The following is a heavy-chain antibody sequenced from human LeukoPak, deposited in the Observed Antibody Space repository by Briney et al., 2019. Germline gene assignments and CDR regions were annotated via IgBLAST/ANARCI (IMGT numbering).Heavy chain of an antibody. Sequence: SETLSLTCAVYGGSFSGYYWSWIRQPPGKGLEWIGEINHSGSTNYNPSLKSRVTISVDTSKNQFSLKLNSVTAADTAVYYCARLGGAAAGGGAIFDPWGQGTLVTVSS. V-gene: IGHV4-34*01. CDR3: ARLGGAAAGGGAIFDP. CDR2: INHSGST. CDR1: GGSFSGYY. D-gene: IGHD6-13*01. J-gene: IGHJ5*02.